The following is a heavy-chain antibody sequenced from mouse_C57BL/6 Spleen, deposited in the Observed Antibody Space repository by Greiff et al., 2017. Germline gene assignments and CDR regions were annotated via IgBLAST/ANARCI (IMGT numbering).Heavy chain of an antibody. CDR2: INPNNGGT. D-gene: IGHD2-3*01. V-gene: IGHV1-18*01. Sequence: VQLQQSGPELVKPGASVKIPCKASGYTFTDYNMDWVKQSHGKSLEWIGDINPNNGGTIYNQKFKGKATLTVDKSASTAYMELLSLTSEDTAVYYCAREPIYDRDHYAMDYWGQGTSVTVSS. J-gene: IGHJ4*01. CDR1: GYTFTDYN. CDR3: AREPIYDRDHYAMDY.